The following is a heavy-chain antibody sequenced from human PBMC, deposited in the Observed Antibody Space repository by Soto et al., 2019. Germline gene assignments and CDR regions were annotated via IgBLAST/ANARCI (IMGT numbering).Heavy chain of an antibody. D-gene: IGHD3-3*01. J-gene: IGHJ6*02. Sequence: GASVKGSCKASGGTFSSYAISWVRQAPGQGLEWMGGIIPIFGTANYTQKFQGRVTITADESTSTAYMELSSLRSEDTAVCYCARDPTITIFGVVRSDYYSCGMDFWGQGPTVTVSS. CDR3: ARDPTITIFGVVRSDYYSCGMDF. V-gene: IGHV1-69*13. CDR2: IIPIFGTA. CDR1: GGTFSSYA.